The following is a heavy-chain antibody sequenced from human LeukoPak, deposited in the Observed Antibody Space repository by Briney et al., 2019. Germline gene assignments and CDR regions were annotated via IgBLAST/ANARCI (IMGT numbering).Heavy chain of an antibody. CDR1: GGSISSSTYY. CDR3: ARQTHYTPAFDY. J-gene: IGHJ4*02. CDR2: FYYSGTN. D-gene: IGHD2-15*01. Sequence: SETLSLTCTVSGGSISSSTYYWGWIRQPPGKGLEWIGSFYYSGTNHYNPSLRSRVTISGDTSKNQFSLKLTSVTAADTAVYYCARQTHYTPAFDYWGQGTLVTVSS. V-gene: IGHV4-39*01.